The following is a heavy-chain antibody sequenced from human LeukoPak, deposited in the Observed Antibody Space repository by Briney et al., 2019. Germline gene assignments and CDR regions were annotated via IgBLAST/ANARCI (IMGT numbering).Heavy chain of an antibody. CDR3: ARGVRGVISETNWFDP. V-gene: IGHV4-59*01. CDR1: GGSISSYY. J-gene: IGHJ5*02. CDR2: IYYSGST. D-gene: IGHD3-10*01. Sequence: SETLSLTCTVSGGSISSYYWSWIRQPPGKGLEWIGYIYYSGSTNYNPSLKSRVTISVDTSKNQFSLKLSSVTAADTAVYYCARGVRGVISETNWFDPWGQGTLVTVSS.